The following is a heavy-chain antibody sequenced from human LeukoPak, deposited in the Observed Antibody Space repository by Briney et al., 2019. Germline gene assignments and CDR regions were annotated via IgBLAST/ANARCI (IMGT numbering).Heavy chain of an antibody. CDR2: INTKSGAT. CDR3: ARDLGISGWYAPPLGYFDY. V-gene: IGHV1-2*02. CDR1: GYTLTGNC. D-gene: IGHD6-19*01. Sequence: GASVKVSCKASGYTLTGNCMHWVRQAPGQGLEWLGWINTKSGATNYAQNFQGRVTMTRDTSMSTTYMELKRLRSDDTAVYYCARDLGISGWYAPPLGYFDYWGQGTLLTVSS. J-gene: IGHJ4*02.